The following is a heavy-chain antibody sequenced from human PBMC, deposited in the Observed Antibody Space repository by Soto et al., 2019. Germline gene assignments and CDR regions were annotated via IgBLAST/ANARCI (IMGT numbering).Heavy chain of an antibody. CDR3: ARTQLRYFDWPKSHYYYYGMDV. V-gene: IGHV3-30-3*01. CDR2: ISYDGSNK. Sequence: GGSLRLSCAASGFTFSSYAMHWVRQAPGKGLEWVAVISYDGSNKYYADSVKGRFTISRDNSKNTLYLQMNSLRAEDTAVYYCARTQLRYFDWPKSHYYYYGMDVWGQGTTVTVSS. J-gene: IGHJ6*02. CDR1: GFTFSSYA. D-gene: IGHD3-9*01.